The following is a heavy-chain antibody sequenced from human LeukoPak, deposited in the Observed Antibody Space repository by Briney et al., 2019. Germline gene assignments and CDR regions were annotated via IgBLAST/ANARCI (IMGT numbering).Heavy chain of an antibody. Sequence: PGGSLRLSCAASGFTFSTYAMSWVRQAPGKGLEWVSRISGSGGSTYYGDSLKGRFTISRDNSKNTLSLQMNSLRVEDTAIYYCVKLGLLGFDYWGQGTLVTVSS. CDR3: VKLGLLGFDY. V-gene: IGHV3-23*01. J-gene: IGHJ4*02. CDR1: GFTFSTYA. D-gene: IGHD1-26*01. CDR2: ISGSGGST.